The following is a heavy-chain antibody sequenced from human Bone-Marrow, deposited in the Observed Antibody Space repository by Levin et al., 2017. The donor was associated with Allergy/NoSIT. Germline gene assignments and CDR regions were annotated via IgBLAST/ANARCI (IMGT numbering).Heavy chain of an antibody. CDR3: AKGSSVGWQGVFFQN. CDR1: GFSFDDYT. D-gene: IGHD6-19*01. Sequence: GGSLRLSCAASGFSFDDYTMLWVRQAPGKGLEWVSLIIWDGSRTYYADSVKGRFTISRDNSKDSLYLQMSSLRTEDTAFYYCAKGSSVGWQGVFFQNWGQGTLVTVSS. CDR2: IIWDGSRT. J-gene: IGHJ4*02. V-gene: IGHV3-43*01.